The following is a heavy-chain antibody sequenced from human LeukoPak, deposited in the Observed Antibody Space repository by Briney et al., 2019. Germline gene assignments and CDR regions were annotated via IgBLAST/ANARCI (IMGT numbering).Heavy chain of an antibody. Sequence: GGSLRLSCAASGCTFSSHWMIWVRQAPGKGLEWVANIRQDGTEIYYVDSVKGRFTISRDNAKNSLYLQMNSLRADDTAVYYCARCSSRRSASDYWGQGTLVTVSS. V-gene: IGHV3-7*01. CDR2: IRQDGTEI. CDR1: GCTFSSHW. D-gene: IGHD3-10*02. J-gene: IGHJ4*02. CDR3: ARCSSRRSASDY.